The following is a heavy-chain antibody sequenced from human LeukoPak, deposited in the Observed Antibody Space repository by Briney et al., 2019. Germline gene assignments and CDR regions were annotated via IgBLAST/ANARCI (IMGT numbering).Heavy chain of an antibody. CDR2: IYYSGST. D-gene: IGHD2-15*01. CDR3: ARYCSGGSCYSDY. V-gene: IGHV4-39*01. J-gene: IGHJ4*02. CDR1: GGSISRSNYY. Sequence: SETLSLTCIVSGGSISRSNYYWGWIRQPPGKGLEWIGSIYYSGSTYYNPSLKSRVTISVDTSKNQFSLKLSSVTAADTAVYYCARYCSGGSCYSDYWGQGTLVTVSS.